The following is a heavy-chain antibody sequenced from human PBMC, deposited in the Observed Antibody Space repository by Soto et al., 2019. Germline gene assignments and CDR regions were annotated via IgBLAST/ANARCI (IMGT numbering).Heavy chain of an antibody. V-gene: IGHV3-33*01. CDR1: GFTFSTYG. CDR3: ARVDESSGLIDY. D-gene: IGHD6-19*01. CDR2: IWYDGSNK. J-gene: IGHJ4*02. Sequence: QVPLVESGGGVVQPGRSLRLSCAASGFTFSTYGIHWVRQAPGTGLEWVAVIWYDGSNKYYADSVKGRFTVSRDDSKNTLYVKMNSLRAEDTAVYYCARVDESSGLIDYWGQGTLVTVSS.